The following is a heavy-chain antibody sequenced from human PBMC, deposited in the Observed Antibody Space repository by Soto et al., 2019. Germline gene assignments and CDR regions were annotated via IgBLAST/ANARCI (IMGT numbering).Heavy chain of an antibody. D-gene: IGHD1-26*01. CDR1: GGSISSYY. Sequence: QVQLQESGPGLVKPSETLSLTCTVSGGSISSYYWSWIRQPPGKGLEWIGYIYYSGSTNYNPSLKTRVTISVDTSKNQFSLKLSSVTAADPAVYYGARRYGGNLDYWGQGTLVTVSS. V-gene: IGHV4-59*12. J-gene: IGHJ4*02. CDR3: ARRYGGNLDY. CDR2: IYYSGST.